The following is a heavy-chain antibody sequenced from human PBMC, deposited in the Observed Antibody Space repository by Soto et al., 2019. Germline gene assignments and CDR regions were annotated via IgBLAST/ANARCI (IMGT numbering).Heavy chain of an antibody. V-gene: IGHV3-11*06. CDR1: GFTFSDYY. D-gene: IGHD3-3*01. CDR2: ISSSSSYT. CDR3: ARVERDFGVVIYFDY. Sequence: QVQLVESGGGLVKPGGSLRLSCAASGFTFSDYYMSWIRQAPGKGLEWVSYISSSSSYTNYADSVKGRFTISRDNAKNSLYLQMNSLRAEDTAVYYCARVERDFGVVIYFDYWGQGTLVTVSS. J-gene: IGHJ4*02.